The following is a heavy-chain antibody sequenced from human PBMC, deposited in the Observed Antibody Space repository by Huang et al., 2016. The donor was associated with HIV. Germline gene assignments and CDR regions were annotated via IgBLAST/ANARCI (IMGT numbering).Heavy chain of an antibody. CDR3: TKKNVDDFWSESYTGGAFHV. D-gene: IGHD3-3*01. CDR1: GYSFSSFG. V-gene: IGHV1-18*01. Sequence: QEHLEQSGAEVQKPGASVKVSCKASGYSFSSFGISWVRQAPGQGLEWRGWISYYNGKANYAQKLQGRSTMTTDTSTSTAYMELRSLRSDDTAVYYCTKKNVDDFWSESYTGGAFHVWGQGTMVTVSS. J-gene: IGHJ3*01. CDR2: ISYYNGKA.